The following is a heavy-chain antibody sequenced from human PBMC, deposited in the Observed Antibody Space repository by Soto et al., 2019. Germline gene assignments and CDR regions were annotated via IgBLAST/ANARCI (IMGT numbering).Heavy chain of an antibody. J-gene: IGHJ6*02. CDR3: AKDSGDSSSWSYYYYDGMDV. CDR2: ISGSGGST. Sequence: EVQRLESGGGLVQPGGSLRLSCASSGFTFSSYAMSWVRQAPGKGLEWVSAISGSGGSTYYADSVKGRFTISRDNSKNTLYLQLNRLRAEDTAVYYCAKDSGDSSSWSYYYYDGMDVWGQGTTVTVSS. D-gene: IGHD6-13*01. V-gene: IGHV3-23*01. CDR1: GFTFSSYA.